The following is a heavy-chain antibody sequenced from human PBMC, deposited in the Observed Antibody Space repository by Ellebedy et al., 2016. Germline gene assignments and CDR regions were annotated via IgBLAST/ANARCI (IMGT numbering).Heavy chain of an antibody. V-gene: IGHV3-21*06. CDR1: GFTFSNFF. Sequence: GESLKISCAASGFTFSNFFMTWVRQAPGKGLEWVATIVFTGTAAYYSDSAKGRFIISRDNVKNLVFLQMNSLRVEDTAVYYCTRDGSEWSRDVWGQGTLVTVSS. J-gene: IGHJ4*02. D-gene: IGHD3-3*01. CDR3: TRDGSEWSRDV. CDR2: IVFTGTAA.